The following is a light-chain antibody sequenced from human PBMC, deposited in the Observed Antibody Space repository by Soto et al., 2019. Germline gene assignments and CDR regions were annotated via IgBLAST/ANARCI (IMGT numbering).Light chain of an antibody. Sequence: DIQITQSPCTLSASVVYRVTITCRASQTISTWLAWYQHKPGKAPNLLIYDASTLMSGVPSRFSGSEYGTDFTLTISSLQPEDFATYVCQQANSFPITFGQGTRLEIK. V-gene: IGKV1-5*01. CDR2: DAS. J-gene: IGKJ5*01. CDR3: QQANSFPIT. CDR1: QTISTW.